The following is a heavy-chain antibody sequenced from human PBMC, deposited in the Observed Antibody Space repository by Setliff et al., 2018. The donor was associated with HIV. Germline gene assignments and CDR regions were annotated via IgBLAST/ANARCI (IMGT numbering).Heavy chain of an antibody. Sequence: PGGSLRLSCGASGFRFSDYWMTWVRQAPGKGLEWVSSISSSSSYIYYADSVKGRFTISRDNAKNSLYLQMNSLRAEDTAVYYCVKDEEYIGVVSATMNMPGYYHYYYMDVWGKGSTVTVSS. CDR2: ISSSSSYI. CDR1: GFRFSDYW. D-gene: IGHD2-2*01. CDR3: VKDEEYIGVVSATMNMPGYYHYYYMDV. V-gene: IGHV3-21*01. J-gene: IGHJ6*03.